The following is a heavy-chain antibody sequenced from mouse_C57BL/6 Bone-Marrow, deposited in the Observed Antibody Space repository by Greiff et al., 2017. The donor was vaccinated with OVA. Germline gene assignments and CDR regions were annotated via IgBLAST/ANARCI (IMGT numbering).Heavy chain of an antibody. J-gene: IGHJ3*01. CDR1: GFTFSSYG. Sequence: EVKLMESGGGLVKPGGSLKLSCAASGFTFSSYGMSWVRQTPDKRLEWVATISSGGSYTYYPDSVKGRFTISRDNAKNTLYLQMSSLKSEDTAMYYCASRSFAYWGQGTLVTVSA. CDR2: ISSGGSYT. CDR3: ASRSFAY. V-gene: IGHV5-6*03.